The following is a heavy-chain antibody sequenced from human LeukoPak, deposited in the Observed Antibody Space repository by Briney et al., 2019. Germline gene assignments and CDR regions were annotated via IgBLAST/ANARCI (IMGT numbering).Heavy chain of an antibody. J-gene: IGHJ5*02. CDR2: IYHSGST. V-gene: IGHV4-4*02. CDR1: GGSISSSNW. Sequence: SGTLSLTCAVSGGSISSSNWWSWVRQPPGKGLEWIGEIYHSGSTNYNPSLKSRVTISVDKSKNQFSLKLSSVTAADTAVYYCVRDSTYSSGWPGEFDPWGQGTLVTVSS. D-gene: IGHD6-19*01. CDR3: VRDSTYSSGWPGEFDP.